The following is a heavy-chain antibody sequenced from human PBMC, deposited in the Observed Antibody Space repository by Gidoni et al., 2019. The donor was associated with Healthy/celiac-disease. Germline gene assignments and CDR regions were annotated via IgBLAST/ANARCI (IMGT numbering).Heavy chain of an antibody. D-gene: IGHD6-6*01. CDR2: LYYSGGT. J-gene: IGHJ4*02. Sequence: QLQLQESGPGLVKPSETLSLTCTVSGGSISSSSYYWGWIRQPPGKGLEWIGSLYYSGGTYYNPSLKSRVTISVDTSKNQFSLKLSSVTAADTAVYYCARLGRGVAARGRIDYWGQGTLVTVSS. CDR3: ARLGRGVAARGRIDY. CDR1: GGSISSSSYY. V-gene: IGHV4-39*01.